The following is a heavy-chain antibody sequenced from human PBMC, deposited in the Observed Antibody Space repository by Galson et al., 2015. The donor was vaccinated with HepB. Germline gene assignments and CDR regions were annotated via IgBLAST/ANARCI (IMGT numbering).Heavy chain of an antibody. Sequence: SLRLSCAASGFTFSSYSMNWVRQAPGKGLEWVSSISSSSSTIYYADSVKGRFTISRDNAKNSLYLQMNSLRAEDTAVYYCARDYIVVVPAAMREHDAFDIWGQGTMVTVSS. D-gene: IGHD2-2*01. CDR1: GFTFSSYS. V-gene: IGHV3-21*01. J-gene: IGHJ3*02. CDR2: ISSSSSTI. CDR3: ARDYIVVVPAAMREHDAFDI.